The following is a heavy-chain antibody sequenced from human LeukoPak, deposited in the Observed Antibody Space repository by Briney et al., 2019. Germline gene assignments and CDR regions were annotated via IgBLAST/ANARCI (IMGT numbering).Heavy chain of an antibody. CDR3: ARRSSCLDY. V-gene: IGHV1-2*02. D-gene: IGHD2-15*01. CDR2: INPNSGGT. Sequence: VASVKVSCKASGYTFTGYYMHWVRQAPGQGLEWMGWINPNSGGTNYAQKFQGRVTMTRDTSNNPAYMELSRLRSDDTAVYYCARRSSCLDYWGQGTLVTVSS. CDR1: GYTFTGYY. J-gene: IGHJ4*02.